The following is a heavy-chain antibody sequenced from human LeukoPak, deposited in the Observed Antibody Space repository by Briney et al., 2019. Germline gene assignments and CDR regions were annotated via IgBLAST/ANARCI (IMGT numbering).Heavy chain of an antibody. CDR3: ARDMEFRGHTYGSLDF. D-gene: IGHD5-18*01. CDR2: INPDGVVT. J-gene: IGHJ4*02. CDR1: GYTFIAHY. V-gene: IGHV1-2*02. Sequence: RASVKVSCKASGYTFIAHYIQWVRQAPGQGLEWIGWINPDGVVTKYAQKFQGRVTMTSDSSIRTVYMELSRLRYDDTAVYYCARDMEFRGHTYGSLDFWGQGSLVTVSS.